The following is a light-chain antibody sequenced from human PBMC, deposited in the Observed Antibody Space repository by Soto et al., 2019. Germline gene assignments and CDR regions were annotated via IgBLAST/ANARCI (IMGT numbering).Light chain of an antibody. CDR2: GAS. V-gene: IGKV3-15*01. CDR3: QQYNNWPYT. CDR1: QSVSSN. J-gene: IGKJ2*01. Sequence: EIVMTQSPATLSVSPGERATLSCRASQSVSSNLAWYQQRPGQPPRLLIFGASTRASDVPDGFTGSGSGTQFTLTIASLHSEDFAVYFCQQYNNWPYTFGQGTKVDIK.